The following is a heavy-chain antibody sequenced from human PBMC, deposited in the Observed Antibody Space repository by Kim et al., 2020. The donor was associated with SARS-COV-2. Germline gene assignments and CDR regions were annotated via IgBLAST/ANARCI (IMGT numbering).Heavy chain of an antibody. CDR1: GFTFSDYY. CDR3: ARAGTADFFRGYSGYDYSYYYYYGMDV. V-gene: IGHV3-11*01. Sequence: GGSLRLSCAASGFTFSDYYMSWIRQAPGKGLEWVSYISSSGSTIYYADSVKGRFTISRDNAKNSLYLQMNSLRAEDTAVYYCARAGTADFFRGYSGYDYSYYYYYGMDVWGQGTTVTVSS. D-gene: IGHD5-12*01. CDR2: ISSSGSTI. J-gene: IGHJ6*02.